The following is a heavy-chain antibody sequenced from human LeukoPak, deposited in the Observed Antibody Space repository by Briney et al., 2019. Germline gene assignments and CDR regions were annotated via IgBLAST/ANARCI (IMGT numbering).Heavy chain of an antibody. V-gene: IGHV3-23*01. Sequence: GGSLRLSCAASGFTFSSYGMSWVRQAPGKGLEWVSAISGSGGSTYYADSVKGRFTISRDNSKNTLYLQMNSLRAEDTAVYYCAKDSLGSVRSRILSYYMDVWGKGTTVTISS. CDR3: AKDSLGSVRSRILSYYMDV. J-gene: IGHJ6*03. CDR2: ISGSGGST. CDR1: GFTFSSYG. D-gene: IGHD2-15*01.